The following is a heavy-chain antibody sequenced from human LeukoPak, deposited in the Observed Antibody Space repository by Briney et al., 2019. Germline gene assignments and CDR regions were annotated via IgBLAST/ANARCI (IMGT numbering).Heavy chain of an antibody. J-gene: IGHJ4*02. D-gene: IGHD4-23*01. Sequence: PSEALSLTCAVPGASISSDNWWNWVRQPPGKGLEWIGEIHHSGITNYNPSLGSPVTISIDKSNNQFSLRLSSVTAADTAVYFCARDLISRVITPPGWGQGTLVTVSS. CDR1: GASISSDNW. CDR3: ARDLISRVITPPG. V-gene: IGHV4-4*02. CDR2: IHHSGIT.